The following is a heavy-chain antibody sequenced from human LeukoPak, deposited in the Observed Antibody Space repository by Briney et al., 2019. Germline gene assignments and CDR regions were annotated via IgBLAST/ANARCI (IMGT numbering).Heavy chain of an antibody. J-gene: IGHJ4*02. D-gene: IGHD6-6*01. CDR1: GFTFDDYA. CDR3: AKDMRQLVRGYFDY. Sequence: PGGSLRLSCAASGFTFDDYAMHWVRQAPGKGLEWVSGISWNSGSIGCADSVKGRFTISRDNAKNSLYLQMNSLRAEDTALYYCAKDMRQLVRGYFDYWGQGTLVTVSS. CDR2: ISWNSGSI. V-gene: IGHV3-9*01.